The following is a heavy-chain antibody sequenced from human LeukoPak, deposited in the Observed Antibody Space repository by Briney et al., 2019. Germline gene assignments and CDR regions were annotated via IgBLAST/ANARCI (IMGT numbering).Heavy chain of an antibody. CDR2: ISGSGGDT. Sequence: PGGSLRLSCAASGFTFSSYAMSWVRQAPGKGLGWVSAISGSGGDTYYADSAKGRFTTSRDNSKNTLYLQMNSLRAEDTAVYYCARDLIDAFNDDCSGGSCYDFDYWGQGTLVTVSS. J-gene: IGHJ4*02. CDR3: ARDLIDAFNDDCSGGSCYDFDY. CDR1: GFTFSSYA. V-gene: IGHV3-23*01. D-gene: IGHD2-15*01.